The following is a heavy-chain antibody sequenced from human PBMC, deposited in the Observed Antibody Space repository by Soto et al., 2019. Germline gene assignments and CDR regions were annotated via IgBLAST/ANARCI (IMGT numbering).Heavy chain of an antibody. CDR1: GFTFSSYA. CDR3: ARGDYYDSSGPPYGMDV. D-gene: IGHD3-22*01. V-gene: IGHV3-30-3*01. CDR2: ISYDGSNK. J-gene: IGHJ6*02. Sequence: QVQLVESGGGVVQPGRSLRLSCAASGFTFSSYAMHWVRQAPGKGLEWVAVISYDGSNKYYADSVKGRFTISRDNSKNTLYLQMNSLRAEDTAVYYCARGDYYDSSGPPYGMDVWGQGTTVTVSS.